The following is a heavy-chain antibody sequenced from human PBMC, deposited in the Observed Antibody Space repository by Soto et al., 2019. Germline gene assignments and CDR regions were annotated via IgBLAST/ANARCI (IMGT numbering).Heavy chain of an antibody. CDR2: INSRTHGGTT. Sequence: EVQLVESGGGLVKPGGSLRLSCAASGFTFNDAWMSWVRQAPGKGLEWVGRINSRTHGGTTDYAAPGKGRFTISRDDSKNTLDLQMNSLKTEDTAVYYCTTEPYFVEWLLKDANVFDIWGQGTMVTVSS. CDR3: TTEPYFVEWLLKDANVFDI. D-gene: IGHD3-3*01. J-gene: IGHJ3*02. V-gene: IGHV3-15*01. CDR1: GFTFNDAW.